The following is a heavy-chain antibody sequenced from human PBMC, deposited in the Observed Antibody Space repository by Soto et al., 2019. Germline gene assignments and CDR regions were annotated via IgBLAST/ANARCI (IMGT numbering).Heavy chain of an antibody. D-gene: IGHD2-15*01. J-gene: IGHJ4*02. CDR1: GGSISNCY. CDR2: IYYSGST. Sequence: QVHLQESGPGLVKPSETLSLTCTVSGGSISNCYWSWIRQPPGKGLEWIAYIYYSGSTNYNPSLKSRVTISLDTSKNQFSLKLSSVTAADTAVYYCARAGAATLSDYWGQGTLVTVSS. CDR3: ARAGAATLSDY. V-gene: IGHV4-59*01.